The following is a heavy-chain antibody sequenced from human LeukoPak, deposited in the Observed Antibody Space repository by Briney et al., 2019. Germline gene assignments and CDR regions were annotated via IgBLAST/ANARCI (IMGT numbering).Heavy chain of an antibody. CDR2: ISGSGDNT. CDR1: GFTFYDYA. CDR3: AILSIVLVPAAMQDLDC. Sequence: PGESLRLSCAASGFTFYDYAMSWVRQAPGKGLEWVSGISGSGDNTYYAESVKGRFSISRDSSTNTLYLQMNSLRVEDTAVYYCAILSIVLVPAAMQDLDCWGQGTLVTVSS. J-gene: IGHJ4*02. D-gene: IGHD2-2*01. V-gene: IGHV3-23*01.